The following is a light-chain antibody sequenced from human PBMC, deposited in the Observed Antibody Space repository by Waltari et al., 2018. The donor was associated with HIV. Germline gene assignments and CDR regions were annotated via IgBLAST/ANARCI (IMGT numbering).Light chain of an antibody. CDR3: QSYDSSVNGLVI. CDR1: NSNIRARYP. J-gene: IGLJ2*01. Sequence: QSVLTPPPSVSGAPGQWVNISCTGRNSNIRARYPSHWYQQFTGASPYLILYRNKKRPSGVPDRFSGSKSGTSASLAITGLQADDEADYYCQSYDSSVNGLVIFGGGTKLTVL. CDR2: RNK. V-gene: IGLV1-40*01.